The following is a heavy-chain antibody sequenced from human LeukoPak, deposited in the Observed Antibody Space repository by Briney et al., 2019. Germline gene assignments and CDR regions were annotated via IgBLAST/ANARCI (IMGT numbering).Heavy chain of an antibody. V-gene: IGHV4-39*01. Sequence: GSLRLSCAASGFTFSNYWMSWVRQAPGKGLEWIGSIYYSGSTYYNPSLKSRVTISVDTSKNQFSLKLSSVTAADTAVYYCARHDVVVTAIPFDYWGQGTLVTVSS. D-gene: IGHD2-21*02. CDR2: IYYSGST. J-gene: IGHJ4*02. CDR1: GFTFSNYW. CDR3: ARHDVVVTAIPFDY.